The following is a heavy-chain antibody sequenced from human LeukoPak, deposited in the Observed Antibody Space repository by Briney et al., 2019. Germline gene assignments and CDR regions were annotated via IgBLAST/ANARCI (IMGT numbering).Heavy chain of an antibody. CDR2: IYYSGST. CDR3: ARGVSSGSDY. Sequence: PSETLSLTCTVSGGSISSSSYYWGWIRQPPGKGLEWIGSIYYSGSTYYSPSLKSRVTISVDTSKNQFSLKLSSVTAADTAVYYCARGVSSGSDYWGQGTLVTVSS. D-gene: IGHD3-10*01. J-gene: IGHJ4*02. V-gene: IGHV4-39*07. CDR1: GGSISSSSYY.